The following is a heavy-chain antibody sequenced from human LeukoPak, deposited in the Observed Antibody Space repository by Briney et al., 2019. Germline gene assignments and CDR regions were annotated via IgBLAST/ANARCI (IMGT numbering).Heavy chain of an antibody. CDR1: GGSISVYY. CDR2: IYYSGST. J-gene: IGHJ1*01. V-gene: IGHV4-59*08. Sequence: PSQTLSLTCTVSGGSISVYYWSWIRQPPGKGLEWIGYIYYSGSTNYNPAPKSRVTISVDTSKNQFSLKLSSVTAADTAVYHCARHSKYYYDSSGSYVGYFQHWGQGTLVTVSS. CDR3: ARHSKYYYDSSGSYVGYFQH. D-gene: IGHD3-22*01.